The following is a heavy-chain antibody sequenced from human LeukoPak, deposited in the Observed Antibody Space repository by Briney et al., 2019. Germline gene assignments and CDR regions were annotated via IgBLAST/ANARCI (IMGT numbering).Heavy chain of an antibody. CDR3: ARLSHSYYSDTSGYYPYYYMDV. CDR1: GASISSSDYY. CDR2: INYSGST. D-gene: IGHD3-22*01. V-gene: IGHV4-39*02. J-gene: IGHJ6*03. Sequence: AETLSLACSASGASISSSDYYWGWLRQAPGKGLEWIGRINYSGSTYYNPSLKSRVTISVDTSKNHFSLRPTSMTAADTAVYYCARLSHSYYSDTSGYYPYYYMDVWGKGTTVTVSS.